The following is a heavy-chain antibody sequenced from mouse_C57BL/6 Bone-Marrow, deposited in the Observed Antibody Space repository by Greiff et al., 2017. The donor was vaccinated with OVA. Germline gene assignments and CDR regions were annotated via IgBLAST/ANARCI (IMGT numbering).Heavy chain of an antibody. Sequence: VQLQQPGAELVMPGASVKLSCKASGYTFTSYWMHWVKQRPGQGLEWIGEIDPSDSYTNYNQKFKGKSTLTVDKSSSTAYMQLSSLTSEDAAVYYCARSTGGWDFDYWGQGTTLTVSS. J-gene: IGHJ2*01. CDR3: ARSTGGWDFDY. CDR1: GYTFTSYW. V-gene: IGHV1-69*01. CDR2: IDPSDSYT. D-gene: IGHD3-3*01.